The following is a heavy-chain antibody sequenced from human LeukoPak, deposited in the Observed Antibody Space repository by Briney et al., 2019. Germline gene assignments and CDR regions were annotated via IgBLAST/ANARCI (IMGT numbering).Heavy chain of an antibody. J-gene: IGHJ5*02. CDR2: IYYSGIT. CDR3: GRHVRIPGATKISGWFDP. V-gene: IGHV4-39*01. Sequence: SETLSLTCTVSGDSIRSNNYYWGWIRQPPGKGLEWIASIYYSGITYYNPSLNTRVAMSIDTFKNQFSLKLSSVTATDTATYYCGRHVRIPGATKISGWFDPWGQGTLVTVSS. D-gene: IGHD5-24*01. CDR1: GDSIRSNNYY.